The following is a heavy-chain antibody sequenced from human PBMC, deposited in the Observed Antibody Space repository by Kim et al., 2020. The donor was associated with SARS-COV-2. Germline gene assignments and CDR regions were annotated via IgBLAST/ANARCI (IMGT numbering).Heavy chain of an antibody. CDR2: FSSSSTI. Sequence: GGSLRLSCAASGFTFSSYSMNWVRQAPGKGLEWVSYFSSSSTIYYADSVKGRFTISRDNAKNSLYLQMNSLRDEDTAVYYCARFILYQAMDVWGQGTTVTVSS. D-gene: IGHD2-8*01. J-gene: IGHJ6*02. CDR1: GFTFSSYS. V-gene: IGHV3-48*02. CDR3: ARFILYQAMDV.